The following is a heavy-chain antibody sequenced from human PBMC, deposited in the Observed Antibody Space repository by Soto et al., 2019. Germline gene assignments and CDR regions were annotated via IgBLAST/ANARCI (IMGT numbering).Heavy chain of an antibody. Sequence: GGSLRLSCAATGFTFSVYAMTWVRQAPGKGLEWVSAVTANGGSTYSADSVKGRFTISRDNAESSLYLQMNSLRDEDTAVYFCARDFGHGYYLDYWGRGTLVTVSS. CDR2: VTANGGST. J-gene: IGHJ4*02. D-gene: IGHD3-3*01. CDR3: ARDFGHGYYLDY. V-gene: IGHV3-23*01. CDR1: GFTFSVYA.